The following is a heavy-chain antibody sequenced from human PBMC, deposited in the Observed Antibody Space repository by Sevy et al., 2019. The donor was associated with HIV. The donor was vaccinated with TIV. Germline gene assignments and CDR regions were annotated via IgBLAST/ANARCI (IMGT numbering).Heavy chain of an antibody. CDR3: ARGDYYGSLYYFDY. D-gene: IGHD3-10*01. CDR1: GFTFNYHF. CDR2: ISSASSYI. J-gene: IGHJ4*02. Sequence: GGSLRLSCAASGFTFNYHFMNWVRQVPGKGLEWVSYISSASSYINYSDSVKGRFTISRDNGKNLVFLEMNNLRPEDTAVYFCARGDYYGSLYYFDYWGQGTLVTVSS. V-gene: IGHV3-21*01.